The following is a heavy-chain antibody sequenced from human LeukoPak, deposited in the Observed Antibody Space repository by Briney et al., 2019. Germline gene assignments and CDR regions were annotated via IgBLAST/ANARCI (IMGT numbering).Heavy chain of an antibody. D-gene: IGHD2-2*01. J-gene: IGHJ5*02. Sequence: GGSLRLSCAASGFTFGDYAMHWVRQAPGKGLEWVSLISGDGGSTYYADSVKGRFTISRDNSKNSLYLQMNSLRTEDTALYYCAKESPGYCSSTSCPNWFDPWGQGTLVTVSS. CDR2: ISGDGGST. CDR3: AKESPGYCSSTSCPNWFDP. CDR1: GFTFGDYA. V-gene: IGHV3-43*02.